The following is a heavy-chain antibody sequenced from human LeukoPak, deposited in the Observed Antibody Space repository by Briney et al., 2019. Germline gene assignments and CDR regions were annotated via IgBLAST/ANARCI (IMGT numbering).Heavy chain of an antibody. J-gene: IGHJ6*03. CDR3: AGIPVFGVVLHQEPV. CDR2: FIPILDTA. Sequence: ASVRVSCKASGVTFSDYALNWARQAPGQGLEWMGVFIPILDTANSTQKFQGKLTITADKSTNTVYMELSSLRFDDTAVYFCAGIPVFGVVLHQEPVWGKGTTVTVSS. CDR1: GVTFSDYA. V-gene: IGHV1-69*10. D-gene: IGHD3-3*01.